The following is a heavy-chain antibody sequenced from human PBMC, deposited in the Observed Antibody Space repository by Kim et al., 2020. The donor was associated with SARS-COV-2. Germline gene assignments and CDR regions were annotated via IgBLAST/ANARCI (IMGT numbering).Heavy chain of an antibody. CDR1: GGSFSGYY. J-gene: IGHJ1*01. D-gene: IGHD2-15*01. CDR3: ASPRHCSGGSCYLRYFQH. Sequence: SETLSLTCAVYGGSFSGYYWSWIRQPPGKGLEWIGEINHSGSTNYNPSLKSRVTISVDTSKNQFSLKLSSVTAADTAVYYCASPRHCSGGSCYLRYFQHWGQGTLVTVSS. CDR2: INHSGST. V-gene: IGHV4-34*01.